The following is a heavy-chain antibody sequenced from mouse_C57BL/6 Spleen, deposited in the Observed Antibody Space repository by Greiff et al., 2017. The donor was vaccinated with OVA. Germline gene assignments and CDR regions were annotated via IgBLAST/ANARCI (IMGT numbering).Heavy chain of an antibody. CDR3: ARPGNYDVYYAMDY. D-gene: IGHD2-3*01. CDR1: GFTFSDYG. CDR2: ISSGSSTI. J-gene: IGHJ4*01. V-gene: IGHV5-17*01. Sequence: DVMLVESGGGLVKPGGSLKLSCAASGFTFSDYGMHWVRQAPEKGLEWVAYISSGSSTIYYADTVKGRFTISRDNAKNTLFLQMTSLRSEDTAMYYCARPGNYDVYYAMDYWGQGTSVTVSS.